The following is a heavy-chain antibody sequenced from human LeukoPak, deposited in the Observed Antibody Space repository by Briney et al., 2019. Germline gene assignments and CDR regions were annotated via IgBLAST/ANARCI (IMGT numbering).Heavy chain of an antibody. V-gene: IGHV3-53*01. Sequence: TGGSLRLSCAASGFTVSSNYMTWVRQAPGKGLEWVSVIYSDGSTFYADSVKGRFTISRDSSKNTLYLQMNSLRAEDTAVYYCARGPQVSYWGQGALVTVSS. J-gene: IGHJ4*02. CDR1: GFTVSSNY. CDR3: ARGPQVSY. CDR2: IYSDGST.